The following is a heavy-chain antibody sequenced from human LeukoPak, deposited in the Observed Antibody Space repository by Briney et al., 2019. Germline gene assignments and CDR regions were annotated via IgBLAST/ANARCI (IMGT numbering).Heavy chain of an antibody. CDR2: ISYDGSNR. D-gene: IGHD4-17*01. J-gene: IGHJ4*02. CDR1: GFTFSSYG. V-gene: IGHV3-30*18. CDR3: AKDGGDDYGDDRRFDY. Sequence: GGSLRLSCAASGFTFSSYGMHWVRQAPGKGLEWVAVISYDGSNRYYADSVKGRFTISRDNSKNTLYLQMNSLRAEDTAVYYCAKDGGDDYGDDRRFDYWGQGTLVTVSS.